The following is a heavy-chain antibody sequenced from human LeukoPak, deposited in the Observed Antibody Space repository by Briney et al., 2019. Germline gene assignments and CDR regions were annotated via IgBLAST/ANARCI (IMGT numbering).Heavy chain of an antibody. CDR2: ISGSGGST. CDR3: AKDGDGDYEAY. CDR1: GFTFSSYG. J-gene: IGHJ4*02. D-gene: IGHD4-17*01. Sequence: GGSLRLSCAASGFTFSSYGMSWVRQAPGKGLEWVPAISGSGGSTYYADSVKGRFTISRDNSKNTLYLQMNSLRAEDTAVYYCAKDGDGDYEAYWGQGTLVTVSS. V-gene: IGHV3-23*01.